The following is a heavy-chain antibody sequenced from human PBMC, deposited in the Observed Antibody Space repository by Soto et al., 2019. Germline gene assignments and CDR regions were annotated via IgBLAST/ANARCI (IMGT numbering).Heavy chain of an antibody. CDR1: GFTFDDYV. CDR3: ARVGGWYEDAFDI. V-gene: IGHV3-20*04. D-gene: IGHD6-19*01. J-gene: IGHJ3*02. Sequence: GGSLRLSCAASGFTFDDYVMHWVRQAPGKGLEWVASVNWNGRTTLYAAAVKGRFSVSRDNGKSSLYLQMNSLRAEDTAVYYCARVGGWYEDAFDIWGQGTMVTVSS. CDR2: VNWNGRTT.